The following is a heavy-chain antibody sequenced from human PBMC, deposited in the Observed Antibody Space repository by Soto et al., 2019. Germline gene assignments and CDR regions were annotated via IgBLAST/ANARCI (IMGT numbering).Heavy chain of an antibody. CDR1: GYTFTYYY. D-gene: IGHD6-19*01. CDR3: ARGGGWYVPYYYYGMDV. J-gene: IGHJ6*02. CDR2: INAGNGNT. V-gene: IGHV1-3*01. Sequence: GASVKVSCKASGYTFTYYYMHWVRQAPGQGLEWMGWINAGNGNTKYSQKFQGRVTITRDTSASTAYMELSSLRSEDTAVYYCARGGGWYVPYYYYGMDVWGQGTMVTVSS.